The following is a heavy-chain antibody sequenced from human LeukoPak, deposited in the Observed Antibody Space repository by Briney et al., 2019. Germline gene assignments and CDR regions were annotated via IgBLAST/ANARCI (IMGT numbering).Heavy chain of an antibody. CDR2: IYSGGST. D-gene: IGHD5-18*01. V-gene: IGHV3-53*01. CDR3: ASQYRYGYWYGMDV. Sequence: GGSLRLSCAASGFTVSSNYMSWVRQAPGKGLEWVTVIYSGGSTYYADSVKGRFTISRDNSKNTLYLQMNSLRAEDTAVYYCASQYRYGYWYGMDVWGQGTTVTVSS. CDR1: GFTVSSNY. J-gene: IGHJ6*02.